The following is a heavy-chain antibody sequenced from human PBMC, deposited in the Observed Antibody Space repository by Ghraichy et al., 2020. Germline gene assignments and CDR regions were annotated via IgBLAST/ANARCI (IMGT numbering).Heavy chain of an antibody. Sequence: SETLSLTCTVSGGSISSYYWSWIRQPPGKGLEWIGYIYYSGSTNYNPSLKSRVTISVDTSKNQFSLKLSSVTAADTAVYYCARDHYYDSSGPHYYYYGMDVWGQGTTVTVSS. CDR2: IYYSGST. CDR3: ARDHYYDSSGPHYYYYGMDV. CDR1: GGSISSYY. J-gene: IGHJ6*02. D-gene: IGHD3-22*01. V-gene: IGHV4-59*01.